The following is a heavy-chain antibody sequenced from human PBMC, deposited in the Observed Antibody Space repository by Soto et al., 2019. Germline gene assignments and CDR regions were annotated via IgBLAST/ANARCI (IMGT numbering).Heavy chain of an antibody. CDR3: ARDRLMATAGTARHYFGLDV. Sequence: SESLSLTCTFSGGSIISGGYYWSWVRQSPRRGLEWIGNNYYSGSTYYNPSLKSRITISVDTSKNQFSLNLSSVTAADTAVYYCARDRLMATAGTARHYFGLDVWGQGTTVTVSS. J-gene: IGHJ6*02. D-gene: IGHD5-18*01. CDR1: GGSIISGGYY. CDR2: NYYSGST. V-gene: IGHV4-31*03.